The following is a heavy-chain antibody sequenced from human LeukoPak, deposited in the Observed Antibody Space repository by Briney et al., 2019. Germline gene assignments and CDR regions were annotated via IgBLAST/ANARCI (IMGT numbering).Heavy chain of an antibody. Sequence: ASVRVSCKASGYTFNSYDISWVRQAPGQGLEWMGWISAYNGNTNYAQKLQGRVTMTTDTSTSTAYMELRSLRSDDTAVYYCARREEYYYDSSGYPNYYFDYWGQGTLVTVSS. CDR3: ARREEYYYDSSGYPNYYFDY. CDR1: GYTFNSYD. D-gene: IGHD3-22*01. CDR2: ISAYNGNT. V-gene: IGHV1-18*01. J-gene: IGHJ4*02.